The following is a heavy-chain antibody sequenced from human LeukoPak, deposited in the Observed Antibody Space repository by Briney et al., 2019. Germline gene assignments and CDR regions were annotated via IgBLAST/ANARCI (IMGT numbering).Heavy chain of an antibody. CDR3: AKNTTGGYSDS. D-gene: IGHD2-15*01. CDR2: INTHNGYS. Sequence: ASVKVSCKTSGYTFTSSGITWVRQAPGQGLEWMGWINTHNGYSKYAQRLQGRVTMTADTSASTAYMELSSLTSDDTAVYFCAKNTTGGYSDSWGQGTLVTVSS. J-gene: IGHJ4*02. V-gene: IGHV1-18*01. CDR1: GYTFTSSG.